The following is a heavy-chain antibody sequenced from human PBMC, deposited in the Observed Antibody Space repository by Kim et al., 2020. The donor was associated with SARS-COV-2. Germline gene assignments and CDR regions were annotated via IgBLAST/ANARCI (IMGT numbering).Heavy chain of an antibody. J-gene: IGHJ4*02. D-gene: IGHD3-10*01. Sequence: YPVAANGRYTSSRDNAKSALYLQMNSLGAEDTAVYYCGLSITMVRGVFDYWGQGTLVTVSS. V-gene: IGHV3-11*01. CDR3: GLSITMVRGVFDY.